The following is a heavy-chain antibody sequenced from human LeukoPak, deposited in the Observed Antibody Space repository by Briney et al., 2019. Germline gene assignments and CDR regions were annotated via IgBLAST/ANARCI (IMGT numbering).Heavy chain of an antibody. J-gene: IGHJ4*02. D-gene: IGHD6-19*01. CDR1: GFTFSSYW. Sequence: PGGSLRLSCAASGFTFSSYWMHWVRQAPGKGLVWVSRINGDGYSISYADSVKGRFTISRENAKNTLYLQMNSLTVEDTAVYYCARATAEAGTDYWGQGTLVTVSS. CDR3: ARATAEAGTDY. V-gene: IGHV3-74*01. CDR2: INGDGYSI.